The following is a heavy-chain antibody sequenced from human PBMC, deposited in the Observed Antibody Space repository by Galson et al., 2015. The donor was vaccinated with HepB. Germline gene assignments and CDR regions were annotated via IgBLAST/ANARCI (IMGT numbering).Heavy chain of an antibody. D-gene: IGHD3-10*01. V-gene: IGHV4-59*08. CDR1: GGSISSYY. J-gene: IGHJ4*02. CDR2: VYYIGTT. Sequence: ETLSLTCTVSGGSISSYYWSWIRQPPGKGLEWVGYVYYIGTTNYNPSLKSRVTISVDTSKNQFSLKLSSVTAADTAVYYCARHPGLAYFDYWSQGTLVAVSS. CDR3: ARHPGLAYFDY.